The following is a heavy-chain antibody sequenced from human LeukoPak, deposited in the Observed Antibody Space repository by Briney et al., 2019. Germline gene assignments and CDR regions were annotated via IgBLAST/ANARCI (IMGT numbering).Heavy chain of an antibody. CDR3: ARGGLGEWPPYYMDV. V-gene: IGHV4-59*01. J-gene: IGHJ6*03. CDR1: GGSISSYY. Sequence: SETLSLTCTVSGGSISSYYWSWIRQPPGKGLEWVGYIYYSGSTNYNPSLKSRVTISVDTSKNQFSLKLSSVPAADTAVYYCARGGLGEWPPYYMDVWGKGTTVTVSS. CDR2: IYYSGST. D-gene: IGHD3-10*01.